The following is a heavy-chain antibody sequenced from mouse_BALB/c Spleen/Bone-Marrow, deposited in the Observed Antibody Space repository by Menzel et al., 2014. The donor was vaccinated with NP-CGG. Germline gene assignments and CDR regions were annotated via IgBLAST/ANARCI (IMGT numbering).Heavy chain of an antibody. CDR1: GYTFTSYW. Sequence: VQLQESGAELAKPGASVKMSCKASGYTFTSYWMHWVKQRPGQGLEWIGYINPSTGYTEYNQKFKDKATLTADKSSSTAYMQLSSLTSGDSAVYHCARDWYFDVWGAGTTVTVSS. CDR2: INPSTGYT. J-gene: IGHJ1*01. V-gene: IGHV1-7*01. CDR3: ARDWYFDV.